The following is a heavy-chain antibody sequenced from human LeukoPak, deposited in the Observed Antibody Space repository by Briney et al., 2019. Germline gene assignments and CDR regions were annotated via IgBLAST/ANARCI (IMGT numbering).Heavy chain of an antibody. CDR2: IYYSGST. J-gene: IGHJ5*02. CDR1: GGSISSYY. CDR3: ARGGSLDWFDP. Sequence: SETLSLTCTVSGGSISSYYWSWIRQPPGKGLEWIGYIYYSGSTNYNPSLKSRVTISVDTSKNQFSLKLSSVTAADTAVYYWARGGSLDWFDPWGQGTLVTVPS. D-gene: IGHD3-10*01. V-gene: IGHV4-59*01.